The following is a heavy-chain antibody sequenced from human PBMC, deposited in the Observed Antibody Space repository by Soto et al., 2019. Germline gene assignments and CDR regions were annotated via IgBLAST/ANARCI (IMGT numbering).Heavy chain of an antibody. CDR3: AKDMAPLAVAGTGGEGGYYYYYGMDV. CDR1: GFTFDDYA. D-gene: IGHD6-19*01. V-gene: IGHV3-43D*04. J-gene: IGHJ6*02. CDR2: ISWDGGST. Sequence: PGGSLRLSCAASGFTFDDYAMHWVRQAPGKGLEWVSLISWDGGSTYYADSVKGRFTISRDNSKNSLYLQMNSLRAEDTALYYCAKDMAPLAVAGTGGEGGYYYYYGMDVWGQGTTVTVSS.